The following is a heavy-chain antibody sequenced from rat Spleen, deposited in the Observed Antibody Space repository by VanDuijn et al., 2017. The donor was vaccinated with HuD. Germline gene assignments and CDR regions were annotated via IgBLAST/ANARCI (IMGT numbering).Heavy chain of an antibody. V-gene: IGHV5-27*01. CDR1: GFTFSGNW. CDR3: TLLTTDY. Sequence: EVRLVESGGGLVQPGSPLKLSCAASGFTFSGNWLNWIRQAPKKGLEWVATISTRGGSTYYRDSVKGRFTISRDNAESTLYLQMNSLRSEDTATYYCTLLTTDYWGQGVMVTVSS. J-gene: IGHJ2*01. D-gene: IGHD1-10*01. CDR2: ISTRGGST.